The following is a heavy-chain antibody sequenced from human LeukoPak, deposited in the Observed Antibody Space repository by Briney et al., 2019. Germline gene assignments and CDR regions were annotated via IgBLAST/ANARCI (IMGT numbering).Heavy chain of an antibody. D-gene: IGHD6-13*01. CDR2: INHSGST. CDR1: GGSFSGYY. V-gene: IGHV4-34*01. Sequence: SETLSLTCAVYGGSFSGYYWSWIRQPPGKGLEWIGEINHSGSTNYNPSLKSRVTISVDTSKNQFSLKLSSVTAADTAVYYCARGPRIAAARGFDPRGQGTLVTVSS. CDR3: ARGPRIAAARGFDP. J-gene: IGHJ5*02.